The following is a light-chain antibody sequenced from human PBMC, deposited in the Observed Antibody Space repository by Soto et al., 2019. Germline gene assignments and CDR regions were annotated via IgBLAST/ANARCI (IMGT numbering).Light chain of an antibody. V-gene: IGLV4-69*01. CDR2: LDSDGSH. J-gene: IGLJ2*01. Sequence: QPVLTQSPSASASLGASVKVTCTLSSGHSSYAIAWHQQQPEKGPRYLMKLDSDGSHTKGDAIPDRFSGSSSGAERYLTISSLQSEDEADYYCQTWGTGIHVVFGGGTKLTVL. CDR1: SGHSSYA. CDR3: QTWGTGIHVV.